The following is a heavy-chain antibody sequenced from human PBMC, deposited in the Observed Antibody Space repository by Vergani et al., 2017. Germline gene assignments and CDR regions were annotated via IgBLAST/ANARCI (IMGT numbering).Heavy chain of an antibody. D-gene: IGHD1-26*01. CDR1: GFTFSNAW. Sequence: EVQLVESGGGLVKPGGSLRLSCAASGFTFSNAWMSWVRQAPGKGLEWVGRIKSKTDVGTTDYAAPVKGRFTISRDDSKNTLYLQMNSLKTEDTAVYYCTTDLWELGVYWGQGTLVTVSS. CDR2: IKSKTDVGTT. J-gene: IGHJ4*02. V-gene: IGHV3-15*01. CDR3: TTDLWELGVY.